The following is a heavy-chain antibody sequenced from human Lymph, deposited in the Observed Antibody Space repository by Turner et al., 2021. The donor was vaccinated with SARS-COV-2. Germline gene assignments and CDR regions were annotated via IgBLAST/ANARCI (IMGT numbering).Heavy chain of an antibody. J-gene: IGHJ4*02. CDR3: ARGPPDFPYYFDY. D-gene: IGHD2-21*02. V-gene: IGHV3-21*01. CDR2: ITFTSSYI. CDR1: GFTFSSYS. Sequence: EVQLVVSGGGLVKPGGSLRLSCAASGFTFSSYSMNWVRQAPGKRLEWVSSITFTSSYIYYADSVKGRFTISRDNAKNTLYLQMNSLRAEDTAVYYCARGPPDFPYYFDYWGQGTLVTVSS.